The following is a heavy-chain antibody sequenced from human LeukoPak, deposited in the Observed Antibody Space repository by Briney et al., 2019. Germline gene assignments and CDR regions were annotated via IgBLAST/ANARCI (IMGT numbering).Heavy chain of an antibody. CDR3: ARGKSSSWSYYYYYMDV. J-gene: IGHJ6*03. CDR2: INWNGGSA. D-gene: IGHD6-13*01. Sequence: GGSLRLSCPASGLTFDDYGMSWVRQAPGKGLEWVSGINWNGGSAGYADSVKGRFTISRDNAKNSLYLQMNSLRAEDTALYYCARGKSSSWSYYYYYMDVWGKGTTVTVSS. V-gene: IGHV3-20*04. CDR1: GLTFDDYG.